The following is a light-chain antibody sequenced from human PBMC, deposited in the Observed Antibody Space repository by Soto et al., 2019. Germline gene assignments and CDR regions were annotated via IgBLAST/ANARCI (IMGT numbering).Light chain of an antibody. Sequence: EIVLTQSPGTLSLSPGESATLSCRASQSVSTSYLAWYQQKPGQAPRLRIYGASSRATGIPDRFSDGGSGTEFTLTISRLEPEDFAVYYCQEYGSLPVTFGQATKVEIK. CDR1: QSVSTSY. J-gene: IGKJ2*01. V-gene: IGKV3-20*01. CDR2: GAS. CDR3: QEYGSLPVT.